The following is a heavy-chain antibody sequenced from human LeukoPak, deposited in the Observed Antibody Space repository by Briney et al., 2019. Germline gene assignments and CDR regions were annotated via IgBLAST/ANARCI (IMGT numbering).Heavy chain of an antibody. D-gene: IGHD1-26*01. CDR3: ARDRWELLRELGFDY. V-gene: IGHV3-7*01. Sequence: GGSLRLSCAASGFTFSSYWMSWVRQAPGKGLEWVANIKQDGSEKYYVDSVKGRFTISRDNAKNSLYLQMNSLRAEDTAVYYCARDRWELLRELGFDYWGQGTLVTVSS. CDR1: GFTFSSYW. J-gene: IGHJ4*02. CDR2: IKQDGSEK.